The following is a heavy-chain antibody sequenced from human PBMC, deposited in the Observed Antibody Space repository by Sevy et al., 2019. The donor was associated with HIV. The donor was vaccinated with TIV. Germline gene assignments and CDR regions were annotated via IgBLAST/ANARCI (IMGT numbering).Heavy chain of an antibody. CDR2: VDHSGGT. Sequence: SETLSLTCAVYGESVSSSYWTWIRQPPGGGLDWVGEVDHSGGTSYDPSLKSRATVSLETSKRQLSLKLNSVTAADTAVHFCARGRSPKRLPLLYSGYDHMTAHFFDYWGQGALVTVSS. D-gene: IGHD5-12*01. J-gene: IGHJ4*02. CDR3: ARGRSPKRLPLLYSGYDHMTAHFFDY. V-gene: IGHV4-34*01. CDR1: GESVSSSY.